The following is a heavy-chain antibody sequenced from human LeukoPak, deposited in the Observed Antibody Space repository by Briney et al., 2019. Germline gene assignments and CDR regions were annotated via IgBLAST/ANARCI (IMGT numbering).Heavy chain of an antibody. D-gene: IGHD3-10*01. CDR3: ARGTLRFGELGLH. J-gene: IGHJ4*02. Sequence: GASVKVSCKASGYTFTTYGITRVRQAPGQGLEWMGWISTYNGNTNYAQKLQGRVTMTTDTSTSTAYMELRSLRSDDTAVYYCARGTLRFGELGLHWGQGTLVTVSS. V-gene: IGHV1-18*01. CDR1: GYTFTTYG. CDR2: ISTYNGNT.